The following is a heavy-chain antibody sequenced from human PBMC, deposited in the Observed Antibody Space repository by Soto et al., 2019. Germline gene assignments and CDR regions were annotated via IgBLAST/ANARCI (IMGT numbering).Heavy chain of an antibody. CDR2: INHRGNT. D-gene: IGHD2-2*01. J-gene: IGHJ6*02. CDR3: AVPYQYCCATSCEDSYYYYGMDV. CDR1: ARTLRRQH. V-gene: IGHV4-34*08. Sequence: ATLRLPWVGYARTLRRQHWIGIRQTPGKRLEWIGEINHRGNTNHNPSLKSRVTISVDTSKNQFSLKLSSVTAADTAVYYCAVPYQYCCATSCEDSYYYYGMDVWGQGTTV.